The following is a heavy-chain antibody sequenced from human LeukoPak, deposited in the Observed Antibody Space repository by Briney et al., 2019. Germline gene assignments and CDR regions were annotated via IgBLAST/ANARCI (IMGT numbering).Heavy chain of an antibody. CDR1: GYTFTGYY. D-gene: IGHD3-9*01. Sequence: ASVKVSCKASGYTFTGYYMHWVRQAPGQGLEWMGWINPNSGGTNYAQKFQGRDTMTRDTSISTAYMELSRLRSDDTAVYYCARYRKDDILTGYYYYFDYWGQGTLVTVSS. CDR3: ARYRKDDILTGYYYYFDY. J-gene: IGHJ4*02. V-gene: IGHV1-2*02. CDR2: INPNSGGT.